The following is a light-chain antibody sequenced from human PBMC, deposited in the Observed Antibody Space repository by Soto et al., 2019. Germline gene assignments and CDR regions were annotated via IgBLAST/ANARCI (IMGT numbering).Light chain of an antibody. CDR2: GAS. CDR1: QSVSSN. J-gene: IGKJ2*01. Sequence: EIVMTQSPATLSVSPGERVILSCRTSQSVSSNLAWYQQKPGQAPRLLIYGASTRATGIPARFSGSGSGTEFTLTISSLQAEDFAVYYCQQYYDWPYTCGQGTKLEIK. CDR3: QQYYDWPYT. V-gene: IGKV3-15*01.